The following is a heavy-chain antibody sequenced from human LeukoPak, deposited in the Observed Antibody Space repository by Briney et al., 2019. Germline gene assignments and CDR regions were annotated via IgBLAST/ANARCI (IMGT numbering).Heavy chain of an antibody. CDR3: ARQRLGELSKTGFDY. D-gene: IGHD3-16*02. CDR2: IYPGDSDT. Sequence: GESLKISCKGSGYSFTSYWIGWVRQMPGKGLEWMGIIYPGDSDTRYSPSFQGQVTISADKSISTAYLQWSSLKASDTAMYYCARQRLGELSKTGFDYWGQGTLVTVSS. CDR1: GYSFTSYW. J-gene: IGHJ4*02. V-gene: IGHV5-51*01.